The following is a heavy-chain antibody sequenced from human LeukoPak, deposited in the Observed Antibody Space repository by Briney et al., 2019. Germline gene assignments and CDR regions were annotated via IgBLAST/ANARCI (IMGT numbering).Heavy chain of an antibody. CDR2: VYYSGST. CDR3: ARDRTGRGGFDP. J-gene: IGHJ5*02. CDR1: GVSISNGGYP. D-gene: IGHD1-1*01. Sequence: PSQTLSLTCAVSGVSISNGGYPWSWLRPPQGKGLEWNGYVYYSGSTYYNPSLKSRVTISVDRSKNQFSLKLSSVTAADTAVYYCARDRTGRGGFDPWCQGTVATVSS. V-gene: IGHV4-30-2*01.